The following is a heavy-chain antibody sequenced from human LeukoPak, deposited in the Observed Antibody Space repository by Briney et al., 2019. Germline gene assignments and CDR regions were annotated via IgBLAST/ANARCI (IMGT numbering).Heavy chain of an antibody. J-gene: IGHJ4*02. Sequence: ASVKVSCKASGYTFTGYYMHWVRQAPGQGLEWMGWINPNSGGTNYAQKFQGRVTMTRDTSISTDYMELSRLRSDDTAVYYCARQYLYDFWSGYYGYWGQGTLVTVSS. D-gene: IGHD3-3*01. CDR2: INPNSGGT. V-gene: IGHV1-2*02. CDR1: GYTFTGYY. CDR3: ARQYLYDFWSGYYGY.